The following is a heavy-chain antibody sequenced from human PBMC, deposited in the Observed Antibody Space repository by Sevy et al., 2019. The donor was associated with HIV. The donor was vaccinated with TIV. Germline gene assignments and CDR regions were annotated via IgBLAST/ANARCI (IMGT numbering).Heavy chain of an antibody. D-gene: IGHD1-26*01. CDR1: GFSFSDYW. CDR3: ARGAQGALDY. Sequence: GGSLRLSCEASGFSFSDYWMNWVRQAPGRGLEWVANIKDDGSDKNFKDSVKGRLTVSRDNAKNSVFLQLHSLTVEDTAVYYCARGAQGALDYWDQGTQVTVSS. V-gene: IGHV3-7*01. CDR2: IKDDGSDK. J-gene: IGHJ4*02.